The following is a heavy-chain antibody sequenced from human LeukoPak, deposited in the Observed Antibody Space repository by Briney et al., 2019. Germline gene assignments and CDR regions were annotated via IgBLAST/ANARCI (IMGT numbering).Heavy chain of an antibody. CDR3: ARVLRGITMILVVDAFDI. D-gene: IGHD3-22*01. CDR1: GYTFTGYY. V-gene: IGHV1-2*02. CDR2: INPNSGGT. Sequence: ASVKVSCKASGYTFTGYYMHWVRQAPGQGLEWMGWINPNSGGTNYAQKFQGRVTMTRDTSITTAYMELSRLRSDDTAVYYCARVLRGITMILVVDAFDIWGQGTGVTVSS. J-gene: IGHJ3*02.